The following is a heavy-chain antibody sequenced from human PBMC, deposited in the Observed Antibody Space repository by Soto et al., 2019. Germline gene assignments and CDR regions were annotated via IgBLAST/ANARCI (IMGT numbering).Heavy chain of an antibody. CDR1: GFTFSNHA. Sequence: QVQVVESGGGVVQPGGSLRLSCAVSGFTFSNHAMHWVCHAPGKGLEWVTFISHDGNNKFYVDSVKGRFTISRDNSKNTLNLQMNSLRDDDTAVYYCVGEVGVRSFNYWGQGTLVTVSS. J-gene: IGHJ4*02. CDR3: VGEVGVRSFNY. CDR2: ISHDGNNK. V-gene: IGHV3-30-3*01. D-gene: IGHD1-26*01.